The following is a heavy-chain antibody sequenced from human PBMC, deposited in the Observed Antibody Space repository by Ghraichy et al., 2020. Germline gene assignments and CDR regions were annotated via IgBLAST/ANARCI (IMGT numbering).Heavy chain of an antibody. Sequence: GSLRLSCAASGFTFSSYAMHWVRQAPGKGLEWVAVISYDGSNKYYADSVKGRFTISRDNSKNTLYLQMNSLRAEDTAVYYCARGLLDDFWSGYYSYYYGMDVWGQGTTVTVSS. J-gene: IGHJ6*02. CDR1: GFTFSSYA. D-gene: IGHD3-3*01. V-gene: IGHV3-30-3*01. CDR2: ISYDGSNK. CDR3: ARGLLDDFWSGYYSYYYGMDV.